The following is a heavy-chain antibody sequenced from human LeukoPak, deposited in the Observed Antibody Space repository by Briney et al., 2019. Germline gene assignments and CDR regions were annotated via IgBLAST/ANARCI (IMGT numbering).Heavy chain of an antibody. D-gene: IGHD3-22*01. V-gene: IGHV1-46*03. Sequence: ASVKVSCKASGYTFTSYYMHWVRQAPGQGLEWMGIINPSGGSTSYAQKFQGRVTMTRDTSTSTVYMELSSLRSGDTAVYYCAREGGEDYDSSGYYLVYWGQGTLVTVSS. CDR3: AREGGEDYDSSGYYLVY. J-gene: IGHJ4*02. CDR2: INPSGGST. CDR1: GYTFTSYY.